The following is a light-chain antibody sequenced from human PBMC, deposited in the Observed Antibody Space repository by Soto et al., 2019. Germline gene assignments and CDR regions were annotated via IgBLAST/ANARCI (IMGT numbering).Light chain of an antibody. CDR3: LERTGWPPWT. V-gene: IGKV3-11*01. CDR1: QSVSLS. Sequence: EIVLTQSPATLSLSPGGRATLSCRASQSVSLSLAWYQQKPGQAPRLLIYDASKRASGFPARFSGSGSGTDFTLTISSLEPEDFAVYYCLERTGWPPWTFGQGTKLDIK. CDR2: DAS. J-gene: IGKJ1*01.